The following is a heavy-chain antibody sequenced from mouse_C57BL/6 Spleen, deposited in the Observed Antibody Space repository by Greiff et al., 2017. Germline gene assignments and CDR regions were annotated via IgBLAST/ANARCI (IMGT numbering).Heavy chain of an antibody. CDR2: IDPNSGGT. Sequence: QVQLKQPGAELVKPGASVKLSCKASGYTFTSYWMHWVKQRPGRGLEWIGRIDPNSGGTKYNEKFKSKATLTVDKHSSTAYMQLSSLTSEDSAVYYCARLNYYGSSYGYFDVWGTGTTVTVSS. CDR1: GYTFTSYW. CDR3: ARLNYYGSSYGYFDV. J-gene: IGHJ1*03. D-gene: IGHD1-1*01. V-gene: IGHV1-72*01.